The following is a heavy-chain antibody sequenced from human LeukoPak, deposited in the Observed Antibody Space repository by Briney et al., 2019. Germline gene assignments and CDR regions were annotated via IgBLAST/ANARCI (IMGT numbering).Heavy chain of an antibody. D-gene: IGHD6-13*01. CDR1: GFTVSSNY. CDR3: ARDLAASGIDP. Sequence: GGSLRLSCAASGFTVSSNYMSWVRPAPGKGLEWVSVIYSGGSTYYADSVKGRFTFSRDNSKNTLYLQMNSLRAEDTAVYYCARDLAASGIDPWGQGTLVTVSS. CDR2: IYSGGST. J-gene: IGHJ5*02. V-gene: IGHV3-66*01.